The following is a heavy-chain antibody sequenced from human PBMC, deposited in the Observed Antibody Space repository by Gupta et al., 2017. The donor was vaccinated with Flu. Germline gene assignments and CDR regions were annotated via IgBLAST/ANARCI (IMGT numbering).Heavy chain of an antibody. CDR1: GFNFDDYA. CDR3: VKDSLSSSWSLFHN. CDR2: ISWNSGSI. D-gene: IGHD6-13*01. Sequence: SGFNFDDYATHWVRQAPGKGLEWVSGISWNSGSIDYADSVKDRFTISRDNAKNSLYLQMNSLRADDTAFYYCVKDSLSSSWSLFHNWGQGTLVTVSS. J-gene: IGHJ4*02. V-gene: IGHV3-9*01.